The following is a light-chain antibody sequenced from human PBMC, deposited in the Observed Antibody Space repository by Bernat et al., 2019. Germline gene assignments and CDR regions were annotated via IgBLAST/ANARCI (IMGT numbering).Light chain of an antibody. J-gene: IGKJ1*01. V-gene: IGKV3-20*01. Sequence: EIVLTQSPGTLSLSPGERATLSCRASQSVSDNYLAWYQQKPGQAPRLLIYVASSRATGVPDRFSGSGSGTAFTLTISRLEPEDFAVYYCQQYGKSPPETFGQGTKVAIK. CDR1: QSVSDNY. CDR3: QQYGKSPPET. CDR2: VAS.